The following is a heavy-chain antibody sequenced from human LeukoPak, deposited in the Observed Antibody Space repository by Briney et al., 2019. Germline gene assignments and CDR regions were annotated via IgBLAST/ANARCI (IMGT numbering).Heavy chain of an antibody. CDR2: IYPGDSDT. CDR1: GYSLSSYW. CDR3: ARRKAVAGTTKAYFDY. V-gene: IGHV5-51*01. D-gene: IGHD6-19*01. J-gene: IGHJ4*02. Sequence: GESLKISCKGSGYSLSSYWIGWVRQMPGKGLEWMGIIYPGDSDTRYSPSFQGQVTISADKSSSTAYLQWSSLKASDTAMYYCARRKAVAGTTKAYFDYWGQGTLVTVSS.